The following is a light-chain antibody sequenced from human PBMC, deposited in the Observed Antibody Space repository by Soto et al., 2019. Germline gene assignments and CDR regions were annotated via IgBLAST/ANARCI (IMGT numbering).Light chain of an antibody. CDR1: QSISSGY. J-gene: IGKJ3*01. V-gene: IGKV3-20*01. CDR3: QQYGSSRFT. Sequence: EIVLTQSPGTLSSSPGERATLSCRASQSISSGYLAWYQQKPGQAPRLLVYGASSRATGIPDRFSGSGSGTDFTLTISRLEPEDFAVYYCQQYGSSRFTFGPGTKVDIK. CDR2: GAS.